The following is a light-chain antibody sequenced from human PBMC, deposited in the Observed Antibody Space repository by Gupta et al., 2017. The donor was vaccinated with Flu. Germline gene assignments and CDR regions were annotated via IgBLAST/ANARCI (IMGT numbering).Light chain of an antibody. CDR3: QQYNNWPPLT. J-gene: IGKJ4*01. CDR1: QSGISN. Sequence: ERATLSCRASQSGISNLAWYQQQPGQAPRLLIYGASTRATGIPARFSGSGSGTEFTLTISSLQSEDFAVYYCQQYNNWPPLTFGGGTKVEVK. CDR2: GAS. V-gene: IGKV3-15*01.